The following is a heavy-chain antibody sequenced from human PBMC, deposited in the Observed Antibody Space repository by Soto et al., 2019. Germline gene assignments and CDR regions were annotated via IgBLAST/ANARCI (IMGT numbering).Heavy chain of an antibody. D-gene: IGHD1-26*01. CDR1: GGSISSSNW. V-gene: IGHV4-4*02. CDR2: IYHSGNT. Sequence: QVQLQESGPGLVKPSGTLSLTCAVSGGSISSSNWWSWVRQPPGKGLEWIGEIYHSGNTNYNPSLKSRVTMAVDKSRNQFSLKLSSVTAADTAGYYCARPPGEGRVDYWGQGTLVTVSS. CDR3: ARPPGEGRVDY. J-gene: IGHJ4*02.